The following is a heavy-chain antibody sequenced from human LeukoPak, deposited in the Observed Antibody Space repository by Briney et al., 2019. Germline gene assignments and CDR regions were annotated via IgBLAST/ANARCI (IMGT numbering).Heavy chain of an antibody. Sequence: GGSLRLSCAASGFTFSDDSIIWVRQAPGKGLEWVSSINPTSTSIYYADAVKGRFIISRDNAKSSLFLQMNSLRAEDTALYYCVRLRRNSGRSGYYYFYNYWGQGILVTVSS. V-gene: IGHV3-21*01. D-gene: IGHD3-22*01. CDR1: GFTFSDDS. CDR3: VRLRRNSGRSGYYYFYNY. J-gene: IGHJ4*02. CDR2: INPTSTSI.